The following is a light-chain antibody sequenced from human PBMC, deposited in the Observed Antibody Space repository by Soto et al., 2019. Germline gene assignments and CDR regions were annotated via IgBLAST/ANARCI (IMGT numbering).Light chain of an antibody. CDR1: SSSIGSNS. Sequence: QAVVTQPPSASGTPGQRVTISCSGSSSSIGSNSVNWYQHLPGAAPKLLIYINNKRPSGVPDRFSGSKSGTSASLAIRGLQSADEADYYCAAWDDSLMGVVFGGGTKLTVL. J-gene: IGLJ3*02. V-gene: IGLV1-44*01. CDR2: INN. CDR3: AAWDDSLMGVV.